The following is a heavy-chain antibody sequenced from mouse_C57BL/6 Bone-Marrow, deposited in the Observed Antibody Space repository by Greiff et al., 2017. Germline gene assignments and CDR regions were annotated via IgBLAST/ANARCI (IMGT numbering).Heavy chain of an antibody. CDR3: VRHGAY. Sequence: EVHLVESGGGFVRPKGSLKLSCAASGFSFNTYAMNWVRQAPGKGLEWVACISSKSNNYATYYADSVKDRFTISRDVSESMLYLQKNTVKTETTATYSCVRHGAYWGQGTMVTVSA. CDR1: GFSFNTYA. V-gene: IGHV10-1*01. CDR2: ISSKSNNYAT. J-gene: IGHJ3*01.